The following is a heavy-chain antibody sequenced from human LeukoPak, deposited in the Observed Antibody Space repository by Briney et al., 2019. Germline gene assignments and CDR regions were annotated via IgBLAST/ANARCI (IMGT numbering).Heavy chain of an antibody. CDR2: IRSDGSTE. CDR3: AKDLPAAYFDY. J-gene: IGHJ4*02. D-gene: IGHD2-2*01. CDR1: GFTLSNYG. Sequence: PGGSLRLSCAASGFTLSNYGMHWVRQAPGKGLEWVAFIRSDGSTEYYADSVKGRVTISRDDSKNTLHLQMSSLRAEDTAVYYCAKDLPAAYFDYWGQGTLVTVSS. V-gene: IGHV3-30*02.